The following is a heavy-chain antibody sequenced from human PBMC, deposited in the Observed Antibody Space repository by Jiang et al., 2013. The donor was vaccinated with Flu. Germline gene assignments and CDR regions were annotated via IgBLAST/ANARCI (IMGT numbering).Heavy chain of an antibody. CDR2: IYYSGST. Sequence: PGLVKPSETLSLTCTVSGGSISSYYWSWIRQPPGKGLEWIGYIYYSGSTNYNPSLKSRVTISVDTSKNQFSLKLSSVTAADTAVYYCASPYSGSYSAALAFDIWGQGTMVTVSS. D-gene: IGHD1-26*01. V-gene: IGHV4-59*01. CDR1: GGSISSYY. CDR3: ASPYSGSYSAALAFDI. J-gene: IGHJ3*02.